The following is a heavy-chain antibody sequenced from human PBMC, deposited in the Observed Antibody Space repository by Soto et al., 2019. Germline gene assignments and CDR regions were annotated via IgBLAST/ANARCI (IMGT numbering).Heavy chain of an antibody. V-gene: IGHV3-23*01. Sequence: GGSLRLSCAASGFTFSSYAMSWVRQAPGKGLEWVSAISGSGGSTYYADSVKGRFTISRDNSKNTLYLQMNSLRAEDTAVYYCAKSALGYCSGGSCYNFDYWGQGTLVTVSS. CDR3: AKSALGYCSGGSCYNFDY. D-gene: IGHD2-15*01. J-gene: IGHJ4*02. CDR2: ISGSGGST. CDR1: GFTFSSYA.